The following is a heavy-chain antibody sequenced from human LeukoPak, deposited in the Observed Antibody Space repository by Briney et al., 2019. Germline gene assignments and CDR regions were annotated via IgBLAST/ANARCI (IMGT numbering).Heavy chain of an antibody. Sequence: GGPLRLSCAASGFTFSSYWMHWVRQAPGKGLVWVSRINSDGSSTNYADSVKGRFTISRDNAKNTLNLQMNSLRAEDTAVYYCARDLGQYYDTSDNWFDPWGQGTLVTVSS. CDR3: ARDLGQYYDTSDNWFDP. D-gene: IGHD3-22*01. CDR1: GFTFSSYW. J-gene: IGHJ5*02. CDR2: INSDGSST. V-gene: IGHV3-74*01.